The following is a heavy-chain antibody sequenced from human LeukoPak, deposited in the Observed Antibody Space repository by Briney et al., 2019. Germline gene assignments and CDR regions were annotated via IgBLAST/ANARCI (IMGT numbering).Heavy chain of an antibody. Sequence: GGSLRHSCAASGFTLRSYAMNWVRPAPGKGLEGVSNISGSGSGGSTYYAASVKGRFTISRDNSKNTLYLQMNSLRAEDTAVYYCAKSGYNRFDYWGQGTLVTVSS. J-gene: IGHJ4*02. CDR3: AKSGYNRFDY. CDR2: ISGSGSGGST. V-gene: IGHV3-23*01. CDR1: GFTLRSYA. D-gene: IGHD5-24*01.